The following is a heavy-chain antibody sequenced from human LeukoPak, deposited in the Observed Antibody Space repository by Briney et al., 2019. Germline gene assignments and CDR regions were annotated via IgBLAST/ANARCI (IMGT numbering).Heavy chain of an antibody. J-gene: IGHJ6*03. CDR3: ARVGHVAASRVGYYYYYYMDV. Sequence: PSETLSLTCTVSGASISSYYWSWIRQPAGKALEWIGRIYVTGSTTYNPSLESRVTMSLDTSKNHFSLKLRSVTAADTAVYYCARVGHVAASRVGYYYYYYMDVWGKGTTVTISS. CDR2: IYVTGST. CDR1: GASISSYY. V-gene: IGHV4-4*07. D-gene: IGHD2-15*01.